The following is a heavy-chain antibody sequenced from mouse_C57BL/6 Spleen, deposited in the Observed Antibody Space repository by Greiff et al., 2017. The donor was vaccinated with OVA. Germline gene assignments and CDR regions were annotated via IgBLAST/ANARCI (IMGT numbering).Heavy chain of an antibody. Sequence: QVQLKQSGPGLVQPSQSLSITCTVSGFSLTSYGVHWVRQSPGKGLEWLGVIWSGGSTDYNAAFISRLSISKDNSKSQVFFKMNSLQADDTAIYYCARKGGLGRGGFAYWGQGTLVTVSA. V-gene: IGHV2-2*01. CDR1: GFSLTSYG. J-gene: IGHJ3*01. D-gene: IGHD4-1*01. CDR2: IWSGGST. CDR3: ARKGGLGRGGFAY.